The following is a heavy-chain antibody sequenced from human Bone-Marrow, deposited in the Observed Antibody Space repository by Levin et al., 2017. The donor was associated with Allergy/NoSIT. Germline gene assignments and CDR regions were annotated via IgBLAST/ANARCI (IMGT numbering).Heavy chain of an antibody. D-gene: IGHD3-22*01. Sequence: PGGSLRLSCAASGFTFTNAWMSWVRQAPGKGLEWVGRIKKKADGGTSEYAAPVKGRFTISRDDSKSTLYLQMNSLKTEDTAVYYCTTYPHDSSGTYYFDSWGQGTLVTVSS. CDR1: GFTFTNAW. CDR3: TTYPHDSSGTYYFDS. J-gene: IGHJ4*02. CDR2: IKKKADGGTS. V-gene: IGHV3-15*01.